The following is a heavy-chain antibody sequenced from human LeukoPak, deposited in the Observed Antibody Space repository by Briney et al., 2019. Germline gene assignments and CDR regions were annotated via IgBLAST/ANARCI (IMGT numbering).Heavy chain of an antibody. D-gene: IGHD5-12*01. Sequence: PGGSLRLSCAAPGFTFSHYGISWVRQAPGKGLERVSHITGSGEISHYADSVQGRFTISRDNAKNSLYLQMNSLRAEDTALYYCARESAVATGAFDYWGRGTLVTVSS. CDR2: ITGSGEIS. CDR3: ARESAVATGAFDY. V-gene: IGHV3-48*01. J-gene: IGHJ4*02. CDR1: GFTFSHYG.